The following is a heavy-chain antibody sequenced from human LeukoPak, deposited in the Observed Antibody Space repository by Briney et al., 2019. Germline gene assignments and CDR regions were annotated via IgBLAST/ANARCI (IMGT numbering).Heavy chain of an antibody. V-gene: IGHV3-7*01. CDR3: AREKVVDTTLAAFDP. CDR2: IKQDGSEK. J-gene: IGHJ5*02. Sequence: GGSLRLSCAASGFTFSDYPMHWVRQAPGKGLEFVANIKQDGSEKYYVDSVKGRFTISRDNAKNSLYLHMNSLRAEDTAVYYCAREKVVDTTLAAFDPWGQGTLVTVSS. D-gene: IGHD5-18*01. CDR1: GFTFSDYP.